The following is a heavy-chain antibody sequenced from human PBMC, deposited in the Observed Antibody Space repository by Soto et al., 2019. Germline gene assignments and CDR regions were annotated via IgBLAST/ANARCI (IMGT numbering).Heavy chain of an antibody. V-gene: IGHV3-30*18. CDR3: AKDHQTYNWDYLFDS. Sequence: PGGSLRPSXAASGFTFSINDMHWVRQAPGRGLEWVAAISNDGNNKYYADSAKGRCTLSRDNSKNMVYLQMDSLRVEDTAVYFCAKDHQTYNWDYLFDSWGPGTLVTVSS. CDR1: GFTFSIND. J-gene: IGHJ4*02. CDR2: ISNDGNNK. D-gene: IGHD1-7*01.